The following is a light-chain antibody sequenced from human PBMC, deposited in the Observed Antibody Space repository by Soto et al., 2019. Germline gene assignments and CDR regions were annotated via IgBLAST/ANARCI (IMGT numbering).Light chain of an antibody. V-gene: IGKV1D-16*01. CDR3: QQYSSYPYT. CDR1: QTISSW. J-gene: IGKJ5*01. Sequence: DIQMTQSPSTLSGSVGDRVTITCRASQTISSWLAWYQQKPEKALKSLIYAASSLQSGVPSRFSGSGSGIDFTLTISSLQPEDFATYYCQQYSSYPYTFGQGTRLEIK. CDR2: AAS.